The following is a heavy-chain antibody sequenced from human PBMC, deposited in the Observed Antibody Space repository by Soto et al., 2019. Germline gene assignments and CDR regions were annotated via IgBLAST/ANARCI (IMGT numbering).Heavy chain of an antibody. CDR3: SYDTFGDKDF. D-gene: IGHD3-9*01. Sequence: GGSLRLSCLASGFTFSDFAMTWVRHVPGRGLEWVSRVNPDGTITTYADSVKGRFTISRDNAKNTLYLQMNSLGVEDTALYYCSYDTFGDKDFWGQGTPVTVSS. J-gene: IGHJ4*02. CDR1: GFTFSDFA. V-gene: IGHV3-74*01. CDR2: VNPDGTIT.